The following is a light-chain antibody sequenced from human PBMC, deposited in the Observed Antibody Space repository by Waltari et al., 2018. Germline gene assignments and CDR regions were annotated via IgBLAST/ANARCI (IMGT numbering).Light chain of an antibody. Sequence: DVVMTQSPLSLPVTLGQPASISCRSSQSLVHSDGNTYLNWFQQRPGQSPRHLIYKVSNRDSGVPDRFSGSGSGTDFTLKISRVEAEDVGVYYCMQGTHWPWTFGQGTKVDIK. CDR3: MQGTHWPWT. V-gene: IGKV2-30*02. J-gene: IGKJ1*01. CDR2: KVS. CDR1: QSLVHSDGNTY.